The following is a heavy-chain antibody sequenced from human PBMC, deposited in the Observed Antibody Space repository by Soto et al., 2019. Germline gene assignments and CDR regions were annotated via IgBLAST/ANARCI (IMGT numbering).Heavy chain of an antibody. J-gene: IGHJ6*01. CDR1: GDSVSSNSAA. CDR3: AREPNTVYYYNYGIDV. D-gene: IGHD2-2*02. CDR2: TYYRTKWYN. V-gene: IGHV6-1*01. Sequence: PSQTLSLTCAISGDSVSSNSAAWHWIRQSPSRGLEWLGRTYYRTKWYNDYAVSVKSRITINPDTSKNQFSLQMKSVTPEDVVVYYCAREPNTVYYYNYGIDVWGQGTTGTVPS.